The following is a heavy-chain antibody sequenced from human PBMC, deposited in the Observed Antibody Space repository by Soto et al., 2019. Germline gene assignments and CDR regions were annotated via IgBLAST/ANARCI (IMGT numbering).Heavy chain of an antibody. Sequence: QVQLVQSGAEEKKPGASVKVSCKASGYTLITYGIYWVRQAPGQSLDWMGWINPGNGNTKYSQKFQGRVTFTRDTYANTAYMELSSLRSEDTAVYYCARGVGYSYGSYLDYWGQRTLVTVSS. D-gene: IGHD5-18*01. CDR1: GYTLITYG. J-gene: IGHJ4*02. CDR2: INPGNGNT. V-gene: IGHV1-3*05. CDR3: ARGVGYSYGSYLDY.